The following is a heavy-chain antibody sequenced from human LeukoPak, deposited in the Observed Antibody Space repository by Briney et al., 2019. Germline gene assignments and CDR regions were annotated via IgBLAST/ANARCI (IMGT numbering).Heavy chain of an antibody. CDR1: GFTLSSYG. D-gene: IGHD2-8*01. CDR2: IWYDGSNK. Sequence: GTSLRLSCAASGFTLSSYGMHWVRQAPGKGLEWVAVIWYDGSNKEYADSVKGRFTISRDNSKNTLYLEMNSLRAEDTAVYYCARENGHFDYWGQGTLVTVSS. J-gene: IGHJ4*02. CDR3: ARENGHFDY. V-gene: IGHV3-33*01.